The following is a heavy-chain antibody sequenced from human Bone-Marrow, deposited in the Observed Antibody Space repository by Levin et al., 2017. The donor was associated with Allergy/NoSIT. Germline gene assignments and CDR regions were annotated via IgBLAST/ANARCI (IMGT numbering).Heavy chain of an antibody. CDR2: ISSSGSTI. CDR1: GFTFSSYE. CDR3: ARGGGSYFLDWFDP. J-gene: IGHJ5*02. V-gene: IGHV3-48*03. Sequence: PGGSLRLSCAASGFTFSSYEMNWVRQAPGKGLEWVSYISSSGSTIYYADSVKGRFTISRDNAKNSLYLQMNSLRAEDTAVYYCARGGGSYFLDWFDPWGQGTLVTVSS. D-gene: IGHD1-26*01.